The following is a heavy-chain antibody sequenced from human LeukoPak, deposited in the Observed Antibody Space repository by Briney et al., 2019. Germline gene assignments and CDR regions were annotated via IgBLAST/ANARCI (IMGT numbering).Heavy chain of an antibody. Sequence: GGSLRLSCAASGFTFSSYWMSWVRQAPGKGPEWVANIKQDGSEKYYVDSVKGRFTISRDNAKNSLYLQMNSLRAEDTAVYYCARDHYYGSGSYNYWGQGTLVTVSS. V-gene: IGHV3-7*01. CDR1: GFTFSSYW. CDR2: IKQDGSEK. D-gene: IGHD3-10*01. J-gene: IGHJ4*02. CDR3: ARDHYYGSGSYNY.